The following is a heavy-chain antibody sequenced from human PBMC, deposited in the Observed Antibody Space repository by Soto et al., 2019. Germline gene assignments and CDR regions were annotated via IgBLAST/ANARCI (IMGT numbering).Heavy chain of an antibody. J-gene: IGHJ6*02. CDR2: ISAYNGNT. Sequence: GASVKVSCKASGYTFTSYGISWVRQAPGQGLEWMGWISAYNGNTNYAQKLQGRVTMTTDTSTSTAYMELRSLRSDDTAVYYCARRRITMVRGVITTNYYYYYGMDVWGQGTTVTVSS. D-gene: IGHD3-10*01. CDR1: GYTFTSYG. V-gene: IGHV1-18*01. CDR3: ARRRITMVRGVITTNYYYYYGMDV.